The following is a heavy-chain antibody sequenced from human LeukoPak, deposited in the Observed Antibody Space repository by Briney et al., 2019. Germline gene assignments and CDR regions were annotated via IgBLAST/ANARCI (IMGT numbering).Heavy chain of an antibody. CDR3: AKCTFPYSSSLCNFDY. Sequence: PGGSLRLSCAASGFTLSSYWMTWVRQAPGKGLEWVSAISGSGGSTYYADSVKGRFTISRDKSKNTLYLQMNSLRAEDTAVYYCAKCTFPYSSSLCNFDYWGQGTLVTVSS. D-gene: IGHD6-6*01. CDR2: ISGSGGST. V-gene: IGHV3-23*01. CDR1: GFTLSSYW. J-gene: IGHJ4*02.